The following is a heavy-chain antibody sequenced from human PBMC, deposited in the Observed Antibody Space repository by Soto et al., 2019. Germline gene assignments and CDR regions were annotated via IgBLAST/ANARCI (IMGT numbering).Heavy chain of an antibody. J-gene: IGHJ5*01. CDR1: GDSISNLDYF. V-gene: IGHV4-30-4*01. CDR3: ARGRYCLTGRCFPNWFDS. CDR2: IYKSATT. Sequence: TLSLTCSVSGDSISNLDYFWAWIRQPPGQALEYIGYIYKSATTYYNPSVESRVAISVDTSKSQFSLNVTSVTAADTAVYFCARGRYCLTGRCFPNWFDSWGQGALVTAPQ. D-gene: IGHD7-27*01.